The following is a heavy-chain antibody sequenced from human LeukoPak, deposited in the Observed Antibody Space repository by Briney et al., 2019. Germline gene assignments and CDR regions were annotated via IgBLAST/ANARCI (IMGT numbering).Heavy chain of an antibody. CDR3: AKDHRSGWYDY. D-gene: IGHD6-19*01. J-gene: IGHJ4*02. V-gene: IGHV3-23*01. CDR1: GFTFSSYW. Sequence: GGSLRLSCAASGFTFSSYWMHWVRQAPGKGLEWVSAISGSGGSTYYADSVKGRFTISRDNSKNTLYLQMNSLRAEDTAVYYCAKDHRSGWYDYWGQGTLVTVSS. CDR2: ISGSGGST.